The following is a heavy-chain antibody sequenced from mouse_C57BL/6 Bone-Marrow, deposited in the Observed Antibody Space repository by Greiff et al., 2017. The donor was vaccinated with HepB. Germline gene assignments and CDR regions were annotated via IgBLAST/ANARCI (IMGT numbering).Heavy chain of an antibody. D-gene: IGHD2-4*01. J-gene: IGHJ4*01. V-gene: IGHV5-12*01. CDR1: GFTFSDYY. CDR2: ISNGGGST. Sequence: EVQLVESGGGLVQPGGSLKLSCAASGFTFSDYYMYWVRQTPEKRLEWVAYISNGGGSTYYPDTVKGRFPISSDNAKNTLYLQMRRLESEDTAMYYCARPPNYDYDGVYYYAMDYWGQGTSVTVSS. CDR3: ARPPNYDYDGVYYYAMDY.